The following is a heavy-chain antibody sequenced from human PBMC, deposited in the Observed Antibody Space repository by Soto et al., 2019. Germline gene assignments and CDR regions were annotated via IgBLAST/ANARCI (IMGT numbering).Heavy chain of an antibody. V-gene: IGHV2-70*01. CDR3: ARIPYYDSSVYYFDY. Sequence: SGATLVNPPQTLTLTCSFSGFSLSTSGMCVSWIRQPPGKALEWLALIEWDDDKYYSTSLKTRLTISKDSSKNQVVLTMTNMDPVDTATYDRARIPYYDSSVYYFDYGGQGTLVTASS. J-gene: IGHJ4*02. D-gene: IGHD3-22*01. CDR2: IEWDDDK. CDR1: GFSLSTSGMC.